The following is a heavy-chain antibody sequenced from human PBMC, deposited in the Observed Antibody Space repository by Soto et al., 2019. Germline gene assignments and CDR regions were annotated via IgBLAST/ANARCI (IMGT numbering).Heavy chain of an antibody. D-gene: IGHD3-22*01. CDR3: ARDTYDSSGYYYEDI. CDR1: GASISSGGYY. V-gene: IGHV4-31*03. J-gene: IGHJ3*02. CDR2: IYYSGIT. Sequence: SETLSLTCTVSGASISSGGYYWSWIRQHPGKGLEWIGYIYYSGITYYNPSLKSRVSISVDTSKNQFSLKLSSVTAADTAVYYCARDTYDSSGYYYEDIWGQGTMVTVSS.